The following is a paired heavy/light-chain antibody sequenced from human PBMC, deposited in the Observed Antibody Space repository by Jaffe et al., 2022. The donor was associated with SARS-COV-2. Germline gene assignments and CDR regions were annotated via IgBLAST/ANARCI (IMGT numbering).Heavy chain of an antibody. D-gene: IGHD2-8*01. CDR1: GGSISSGSYY. Sequence: QVQLQESGPGLVKPSQTLSLTCTVSGGSISSGSYYWSWIRQPAGKGLEWIGRIYTSGSTNYNPSLKSRVTISVDTSKNQFSLKLSSVTAADTAVYYCARGYCTNGVCSNYYYYGMDVWGQGTTVTVSS. V-gene: IGHV4-61*02. CDR3: ARGYCTNGVCSNYYYYGMDV. CDR2: IYTSGST. J-gene: IGHJ6*02.
Light chain of an antibody. J-gene: IGLJ2*01. Sequence: SYELTQPPSVSVSPGQTASITCSGDKLGDKYACWYQQKPGQSPVLVIYQDSKRPSGIPERFSGSNSGNTATLTISGTQAMDEADYYCQAWDSSPVVFGGGTKLTVL. CDR2: QDS. CDR1: KLGDKY. V-gene: IGLV3-1*01. CDR3: QAWDSSPVV.